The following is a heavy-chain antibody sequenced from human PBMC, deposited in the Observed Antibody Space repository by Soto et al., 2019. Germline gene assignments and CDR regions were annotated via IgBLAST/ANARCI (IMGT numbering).Heavy chain of an antibody. V-gene: IGHV5-51*01. D-gene: IGHD2-21*02. Sequence: GEYLKISCKASGDSFTSYSITWVCQMPGKGLAWMGMIYPGDSETRYSPSFQGQVSISADKSISSAYLQGRSLKASDTAMSCRTRPSDNTASEPWRQGTLLT. CDR3: TRPSDNTASEP. J-gene: IGHJ5*02. CDR1: GDSFTSYS. CDR2: IYPGDSET.